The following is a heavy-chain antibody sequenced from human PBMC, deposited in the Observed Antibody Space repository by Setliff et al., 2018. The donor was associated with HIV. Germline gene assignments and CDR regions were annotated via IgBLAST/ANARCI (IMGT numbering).Heavy chain of an antibody. V-gene: IGHV4-39*07. CDR2: IYYSGST. CDR1: GETIRNGFYY. J-gene: IGHJ4*02. CDR3: ARGGGPDTNFDS. Sequence: SETLSLTCPVSGETIRNGFYYWHWLRQPPGKGLEWIGSIYYSGSTHYKSSLKSRVTISVDTSKNQFSLRLSSVTAADTAVYYCARGGGPDTNFDSWGRGTLVTVPQ.